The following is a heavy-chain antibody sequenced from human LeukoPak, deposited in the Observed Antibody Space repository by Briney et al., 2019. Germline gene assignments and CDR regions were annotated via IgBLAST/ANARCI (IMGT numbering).Heavy chain of an antibody. CDR1: GFTFSSYG. J-gene: IGHJ4*02. Sequence: GGSLRLSCAASGFTFSSYGMHWVRQAPGKGLEWVAVIWYDGSNKYYADSVKGRFTISRDNSKNTLYLQMNSLRAEDTAVYYCARGGIVVVPAGDTYYFDYWGQGTLVTVSS. CDR2: IWYDGSNK. D-gene: IGHD2-2*01. V-gene: IGHV3-33*01. CDR3: ARGGIVVVPAGDTYYFDY.